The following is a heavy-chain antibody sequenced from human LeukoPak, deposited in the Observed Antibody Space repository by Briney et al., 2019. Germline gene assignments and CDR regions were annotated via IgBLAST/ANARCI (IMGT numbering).Heavy chain of an antibody. CDR1: GFTFSSSA. D-gene: IGHD4-23*01. V-gene: IGHV3-23*01. CDR2: ISNNGRYT. CDR3: AKEVN. J-gene: IGHJ4*02. Sequence: GGSLRLSCEASGFTFSSSAMSWVRQAPGKGLEWVSAISNNGRYTYYADSVQGRFTISRDNSKSTLCLQMNSLRAEDTAVYYCAKEVNWGQGTLVTVSS.